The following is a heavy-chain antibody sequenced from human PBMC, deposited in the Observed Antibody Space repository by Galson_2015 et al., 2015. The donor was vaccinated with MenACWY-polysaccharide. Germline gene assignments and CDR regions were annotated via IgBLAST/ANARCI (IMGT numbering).Heavy chain of an antibody. V-gene: IGHV3-7*01. CDR1: GFTFSIYW. Sequence: SLRLSCAASGFTFSIYWMSWVRQAPGKGLEWVANIKQDGSEKYYVDSVKGRFTISRDNAKNSLYLQLNSLRAEDTAVYYCASPPGNWYLIDYWGQGTLVTVSS. J-gene: IGHJ4*02. D-gene: IGHD6-13*01. CDR2: IKQDGSEK. CDR3: ASPPGNWYLIDY.